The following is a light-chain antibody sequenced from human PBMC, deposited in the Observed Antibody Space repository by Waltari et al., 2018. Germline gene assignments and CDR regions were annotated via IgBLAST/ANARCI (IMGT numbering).Light chain of an antibody. V-gene: IGKV4-1*01. CDR1: QSVLNRDTKKSY. CDR2: WAS. Sequence: DIVMTQSPDSLAVSLGERATITCSSSQSVLNRDTKKSYLAWYQQKSGQTPKLLIYWASTRESGVPDRFSGSGSGTDFTLTITSLQAEDVAVYYCQQYYSTVTFGGGTKVEIK. CDR3: QQYYSTVT. J-gene: IGKJ4*01.